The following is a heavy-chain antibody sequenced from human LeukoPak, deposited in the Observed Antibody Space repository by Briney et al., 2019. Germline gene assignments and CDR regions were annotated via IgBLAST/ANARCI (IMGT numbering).Heavy chain of an antibody. V-gene: IGHV3-74*01. CDR2: INNDGSST. J-gene: IGHJ5*02. CDR1: GFTFSSNW. Sequence: GGSLRLSRAASGFTFSSNWTHWVRQAPGKGLAWVSRINNDGSSTSSADSGKGRFTISRDNAKSTLYLQMNSLRAEDTAVYYCATSMAGFNWFDPWGQGTLVTVSS. D-gene: IGHD6-19*01. CDR3: ATSMAGFNWFDP.